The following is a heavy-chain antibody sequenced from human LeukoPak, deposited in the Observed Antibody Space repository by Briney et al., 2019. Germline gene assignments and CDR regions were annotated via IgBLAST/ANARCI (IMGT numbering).Heavy chain of an antibody. V-gene: IGHV1-18*01. CDR3: ARAGRQGQLLLGDGN. Sequence: ASVKVSCKASGYTFTSYGISWVRQAPGQGLEWMGWIGAYNGNTNYAQKLQGRVTMTTDTSTSTAYMELRSLRSDDTAVYYCARAGRQGQLLLGDGNWGQGTLVTVSS. J-gene: IGHJ4*02. CDR2: IGAYNGNT. D-gene: IGHD2-2*01. CDR1: GYTFTSYG.